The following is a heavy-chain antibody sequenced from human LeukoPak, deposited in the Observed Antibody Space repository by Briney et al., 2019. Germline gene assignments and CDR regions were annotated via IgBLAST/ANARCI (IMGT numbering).Heavy chain of an antibody. Sequence: GGSLRLSCAASGLKFNDYDMDWVRQAPGKGLEWVXXXSYDGSNKYYADSVKGRFTISRDNSKNTLYLQMNSLRAEDTAVYYCAKASQSMIVVVIIDYWGQGTLVTVSS. J-gene: IGHJ4*02. CDR1: GLKFNDYD. CDR2: XSYDGSNK. D-gene: IGHD3-22*01. CDR3: AKASQSMIVVVIIDY. V-gene: IGHV3-30*18.